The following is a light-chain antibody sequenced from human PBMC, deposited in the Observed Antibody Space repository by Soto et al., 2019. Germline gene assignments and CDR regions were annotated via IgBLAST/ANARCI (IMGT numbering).Light chain of an antibody. Sequence: DIQMTQSPSTLSASVGDRVTITCRASQSISSWLAWYQQKPGKAPKLLIYDASSLESGVPSRFRGSGSGTEFTLPISSLQPDDFAPYYCQQYNSYPWTFGQGTKVEIK. CDR2: DAS. CDR1: QSISSW. V-gene: IGKV1-5*01. J-gene: IGKJ1*01. CDR3: QQYNSYPWT.